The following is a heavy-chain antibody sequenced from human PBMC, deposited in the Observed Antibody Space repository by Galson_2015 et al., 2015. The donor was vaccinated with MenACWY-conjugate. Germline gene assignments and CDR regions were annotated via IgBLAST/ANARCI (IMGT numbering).Heavy chain of an antibody. J-gene: IGHJ4*02. Sequence: SLRLSGAASGFTFSSYAMGWVRHAPGKGLVWVSRINPGGSSTTYADSVKDRFTISRDNAKNTLYLQMNSLRPEDTAVFYCAKSRGASFYFDSWGQGSLVTVSS. CDR3: AKSRGASFYFDS. CDR2: INPGGSST. V-gene: IGHV3-74*01. CDR1: GFTFSSYA. D-gene: IGHD1-26*01.